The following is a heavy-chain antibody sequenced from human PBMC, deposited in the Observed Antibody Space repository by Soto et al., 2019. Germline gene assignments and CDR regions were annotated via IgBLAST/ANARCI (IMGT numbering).Heavy chain of an antibody. CDR3: LIAVAGSFAPDY. Sequence: GGSLRLTLAASGFPFSNYSMNWVRQAPGKGLEWVSYISSSSTYIYYADSVKGRFTISRDNAKNSLYLQMNSLRAEDTAVYYCLIAVAGSFAPDYWGQGTLVS. V-gene: IGHV3-21*01. CDR2: ISSSSTYI. CDR1: GFPFSNYS. J-gene: IGHJ4*02. D-gene: IGHD6-19*01.